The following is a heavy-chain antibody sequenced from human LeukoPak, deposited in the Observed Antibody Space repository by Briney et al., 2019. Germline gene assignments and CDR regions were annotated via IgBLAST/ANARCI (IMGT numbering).Heavy chain of an antibody. V-gene: IGHV3-23*01. Sequence: GGSLRLSCAASGFTFSIYAMNWVRQAPGKGLEWVSISGSGGDTYYADSVKGRFTISRDNSKNTLYLQMNSLRAEDTAVYYCAKARGATYGTYYFDYWGQGTLVTVSS. D-gene: IGHD4/OR15-4a*01. CDR1: GFTFSIYA. CDR3: AKARGATYGTYYFDY. CDR2: SGSGGDT. J-gene: IGHJ4*02.